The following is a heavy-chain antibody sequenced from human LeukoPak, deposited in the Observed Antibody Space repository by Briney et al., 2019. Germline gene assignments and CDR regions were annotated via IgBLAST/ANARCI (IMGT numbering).Heavy chain of an antibody. CDR3: AREGLGELTLDY. V-gene: IGHV1-8*03. CDR2: MNPNSGNT. Sequence: ASVKVSCKASGYTFTSYDINWVRQATGQGLEWMGWMNPNSGNTGYAQKFQGRVTITRNTSISTAYMELSSLRSEDTAVYYCAREGLGELTLDYWGQGTLVTVS. D-gene: IGHD3-16*01. J-gene: IGHJ4*02. CDR1: GYTFTSYD.